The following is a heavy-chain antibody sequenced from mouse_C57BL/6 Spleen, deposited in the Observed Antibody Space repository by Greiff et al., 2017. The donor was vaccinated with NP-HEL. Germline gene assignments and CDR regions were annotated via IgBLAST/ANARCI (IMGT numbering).Heavy chain of an antibody. CDR3: ARSLYGNYER. J-gene: IGHJ2*01. D-gene: IGHD2-10*02. Sequence: QVQLKESGAELVKPGASVKLSCKASGYTFTSYWMHWVKQRPGQGLEWIGNINPSNGGTNYNEKFKSKATLTVDKSSSTAYMQLSSLTSEDSAVYYCARSLYGNYERWGQGTTLTVSS. CDR1: GYTFTSYW. V-gene: IGHV1-53*01. CDR2: INPSNGGT.